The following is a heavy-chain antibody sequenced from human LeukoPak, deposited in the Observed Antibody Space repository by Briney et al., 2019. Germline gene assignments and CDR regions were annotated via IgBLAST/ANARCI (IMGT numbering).Heavy chain of an antibody. Sequence: ASVKVSCKASGYTFTSYGISWVRQAPGQGLEWMGWINPKSGGTNYAQKFRGRVTMTRDTSISTAYMELSRLRSDDTAVYYCARDRIMIMFGGVSWFDPWGQGTLVSVSS. CDR2: INPKSGGT. J-gene: IGHJ5*02. CDR3: ARDRIMIMFGGVSWFDP. CDR1: GYTFTSYG. V-gene: IGHV1-2*02. D-gene: IGHD3-16*01.